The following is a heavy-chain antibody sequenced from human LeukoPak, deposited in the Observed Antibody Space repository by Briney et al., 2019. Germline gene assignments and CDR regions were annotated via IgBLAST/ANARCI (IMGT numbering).Heavy chain of an antibody. CDR3: ARTTTVRGTYYMDV. CDR1: DGSFSGYY. J-gene: IGHJ6*03. D-gene: IGHD3-10*01. CDR2: INHSGST. Sequence: SETLSLTCAVYDGSFSGYYWSWIRQPPGKGLEWIGEINHSGSTNYNPSLKSRVTISVDTSKNRFSLKLRSVTAADTAVYYCARTTTVRGTYYMDVWGKGTTVTVSS. V-gene: IGHV4-34*01.